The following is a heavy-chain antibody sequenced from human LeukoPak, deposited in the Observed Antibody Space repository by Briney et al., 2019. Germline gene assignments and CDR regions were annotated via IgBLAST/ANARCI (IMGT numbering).Heavy chain of an antibody. CDR3: ARDYCSSTRRGCFFDF. Sequence: WASVKVSCKSSGYTFTDYYMHWVRQAPGQGLEWMGWINPKSGGTNSAQKFQGRVTMTRDTSISTAYMELSSLRSDDTAVYYRARDYCSSTRRGCFFDFWGQGTLVTVSS. V-gene: IGHV1-2*02. CDR1: GYTFTDYY. J-gene: IGHJ4*02. CDR2: INPKSGGT. D-gene: IGHD2-2*01.